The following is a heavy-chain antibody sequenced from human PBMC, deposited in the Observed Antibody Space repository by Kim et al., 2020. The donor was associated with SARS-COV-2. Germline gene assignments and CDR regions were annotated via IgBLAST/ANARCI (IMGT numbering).Heavy chain of an antibody. V-gene: IGHV3-74*01. CDR2: T. Sequence: TCSPASVHGRFTISRLNANTTLYLHMNSLRAADTAVYFCARARIAVLFDYWGQGTLVTVSS. CDR3: ARARIAVLFDY. J-gene: IGHJ4*02. D-gene: IGHD6-13*01.